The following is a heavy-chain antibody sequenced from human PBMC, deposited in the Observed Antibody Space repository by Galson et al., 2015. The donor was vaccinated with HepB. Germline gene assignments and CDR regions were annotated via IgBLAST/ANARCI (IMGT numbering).Heavy chain of an antibody. V-gene: IGHV3-30*04. CDR1: GFTFSSYA. CDR3: ARGRLGKYYFDY. Sequence: SLRLSCAASGFTFSSYAMHWVRQAPGKGLEWVAVISYDGSNKYYADSVKGRFTISRDNSKNTLYLQMNSLRAEDTAVYYCARGRLGKYYFDYWGQGALVTVSS. D-gene: IGHD7-27*01. J-gene: IGHJ4*02. CDR2: ISYDGSNK.